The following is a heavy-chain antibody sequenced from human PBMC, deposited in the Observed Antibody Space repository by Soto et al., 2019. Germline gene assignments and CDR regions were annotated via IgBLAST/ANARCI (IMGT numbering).Heavy chain of an antibody. CDR1: GGTFSSYA. CDR2: IIPIFGTA. CDR3: ARGSESRVTDYGDYAYFDY. Sequence: QVQLVQSGAEVKKPGSSVKVSCKASGGTFSSYAISWVRQAPGQGLEWMGGIIPIFGTANYAQKFQGRVTITADESTSTAYMELSSLRSEDTAVYYCARGSESRVTDYGDYAYFDYWGQGTLVTVSS. D-gene: IGHD4-17*01. J-gene: IGHJ4*02. V-gene: IGHV1-69*01.